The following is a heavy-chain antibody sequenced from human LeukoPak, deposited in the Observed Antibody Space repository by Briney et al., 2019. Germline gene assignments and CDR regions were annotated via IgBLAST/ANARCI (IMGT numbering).Heavy chain of an antibody. V-gene: IGHV1-18*01. CDR2: ISAYNGNT. CDR3: ARAVITFGGVIVYFDY. CDR1: GYTFTSYD. Sequence: ASVKVSCKASGYTFTSYDINWVRQAPGQGLEWMGWISAYNGNTNYAQKLQGRVTMTTDTSTSTAYMELRSLRSDDTAVYYCARAVITFGGVIVYFDYWGQGTLVTVSS. D-gene: IGHD3-16*02. J-gene: IGHJ4*02.